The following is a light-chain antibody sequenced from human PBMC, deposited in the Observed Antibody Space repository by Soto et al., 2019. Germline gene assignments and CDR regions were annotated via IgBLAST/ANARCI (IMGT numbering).Light chain of an antibody. J-gene: IGLJ2*01. Sequence: QSVLTQPPSVSGAPGQRVTISCTGSSSNIGAGYDVHWYQQLPGTAPKLLIYGNSNRPSGVPDRFSGSKSGTSASLAITGLQAEYEAYYYCQSYASSLTALFGGGTKLTVL. CDR2: GNS. CDR1: SSNIGAGYD. CDR3: QSYASSLTAL. V-gene: IGLV1-40*01.